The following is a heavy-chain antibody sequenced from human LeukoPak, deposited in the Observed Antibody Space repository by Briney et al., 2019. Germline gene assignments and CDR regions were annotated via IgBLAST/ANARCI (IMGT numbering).Heavy chain of an antibody. V-gene: IGHV4-39*07. CDR1: GGSISSNTYY. J-gene: IGHJ5*02. D-gene: IGHD6-6*01. CDR2: INHSGST. CDR3: ASGYSSSGANWFDP. Sequence: SETLSLTCSVSGGSISSNTYYWGWIRQPPGKGLEWIGKINHSGSTNYNPSLKSRVTISVDTSKNQFSLKLSSMTAADTAVYYCASGYSSSGANWFDPRGQGTLVTVSS.